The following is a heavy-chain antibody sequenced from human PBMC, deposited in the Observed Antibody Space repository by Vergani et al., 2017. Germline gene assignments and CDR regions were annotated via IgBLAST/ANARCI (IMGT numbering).Heavy chain of an antibody. CDR1: GYSFTSYW. Sequence: EVQLVQSGAEVKKPGESLRISYKGSGYSFTSYWISWVRQMPGKGLEWMGRIDPSDSYTNYSPSFQGHVTISADKSISTAYLQWSSLKASDTAMYYCARQVAVAGKWWGPYYYYGMDVWGQGTTVTVSS. CDR3: ARQVAVAGKWWGPYYYYGMDV. V-gene: IGHV5-10-1*01. D-gene: IGHD6-19*01. CDR2: IDPSDSYT. J-gene: IGHJ6*02.